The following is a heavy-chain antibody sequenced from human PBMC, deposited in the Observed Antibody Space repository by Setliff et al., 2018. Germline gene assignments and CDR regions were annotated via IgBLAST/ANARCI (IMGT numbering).Heavy chain of an antibody. J-gene: IGHJ6*03. V-gene: IGHV3-49*04. Sequence: GGSLRLSCTTSGFTFGDYAITWVRQAPGKGLEWVGFIRGKPSSGTTEYAASVKGRFTISRDSSRNTVDLQMSSLRPEDTALYYCARSTETFSGEDFYFFYYMDVWGKGTTVTVSS. CDR1: GFTFGDYA. D-gene: IGHD4-4*01. CDR3: ARSTETFSGEDFYFFYYMDV. CDR2: IRGKPSSGTT.